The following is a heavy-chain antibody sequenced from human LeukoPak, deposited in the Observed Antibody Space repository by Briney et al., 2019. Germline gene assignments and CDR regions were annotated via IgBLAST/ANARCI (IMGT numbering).Heavy chain of an antibody. D-gene: IGHD3-10*01. V-gene: IGHV1-18*01. J-gene: IGHJ4*02. CDR1: GYTFTSYG. CDR3: ARDTRHYGSGFWVDY. Sequence: GASVKVSCKASGYTFTSYGISWVRQAPGQGLEWMGWISAYNGNTNYAQKLQGRVTMTTDTSTSTAYMELRSLRSDDTAVYYCARDTRHYGSGFWVDYWGQGTLVTVSS. CDR2: ISAYNGNT.